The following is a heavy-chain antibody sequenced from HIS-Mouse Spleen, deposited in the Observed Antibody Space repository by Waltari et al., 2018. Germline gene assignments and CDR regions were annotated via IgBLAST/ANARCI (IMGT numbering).Heavy chain of an antibody. Sequence: QVQLVESGGGVVQPGRSLRLSCAASGFTFSGYGMHWVRQAPGKGVEWVEVISYDGRNKYYADSVKGRFTISRDNSKNTLYLQMNSLRAEDTAVYYCAKDKHHAFDYWGQGTLVTVSS. CDR3: AKDKHHAFDY. J-gene: IGHJ4*02. CDR2: ISYDGRNK. CDR1: GFTFSGYG. V-gene: IGHV3-30*18.